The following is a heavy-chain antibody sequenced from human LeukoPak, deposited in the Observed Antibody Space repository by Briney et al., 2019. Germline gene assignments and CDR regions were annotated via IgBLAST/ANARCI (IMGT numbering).Heavy chain of an antibody. CDR3: ARDGQYCSGGSCYSRYFDY. D-gene: IGHD2-15*01. Sequence: SETLSLTCTVAGASISSYYCSWIRHPPGKGLEWLGYIYYSGSTNYNTSLKSRVTLSVATSKNQLSLKLSSETAADTAVYYCARDGQYCSGGSCYSRYFDYWGQGTLVTVSS. V-gene: IGHV4-59*01. J-gene: IGHJ4*02. CDR1: GASISSYY. CDR2: IYYSGST.